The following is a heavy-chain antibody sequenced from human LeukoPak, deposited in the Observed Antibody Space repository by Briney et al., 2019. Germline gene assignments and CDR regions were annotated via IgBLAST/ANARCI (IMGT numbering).Heavy chain of an antibody. CDR2: IIPIFGTA. Sequence: SVKVSCSASGGTFSSYAISWVRQAPGQELEWMGGIIPIFGTANYAQKFQGRVTITADESTSTAYMELSSLRSEDTAVYYCARVPGYCSSTSCYAGHFDYWGQGTLVTVSS. D-gene: IGHD2-2*01. CDR1: GGTFSSYA. CDR3: ARVPGYCSSTSCYAGHFDY. J-gene: IGHJ4*02. V-gene: IGHV1-69*01.